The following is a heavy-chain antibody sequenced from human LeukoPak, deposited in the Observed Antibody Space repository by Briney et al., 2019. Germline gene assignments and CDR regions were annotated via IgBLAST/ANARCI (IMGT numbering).Heavy chain of an antibody. Sequence: GGSLRLSCAASRFTFSSYWMSWVRQAPGMGLEWLSYISASRDITYYADSVKGRFTISRDNAKNSLYLQMNSLRAEDTAVYYCVRGSLASGVVVYYYYYLDVWGKGTTVTVSS. CDR1: RFTFSSYW. CDR3: VRGSLASGVVVYYYYYLDV. V-gene: IGHV3-48*01. J-gene: IGHJ6*03. D-gene: IGHD3-3*01. CDR2: ISASRDIT.